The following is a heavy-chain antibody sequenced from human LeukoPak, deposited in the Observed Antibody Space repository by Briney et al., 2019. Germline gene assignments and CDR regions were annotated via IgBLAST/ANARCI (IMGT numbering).Heavy chain of an antibody. J-gene: IGHJ4*02. D-gene: IGHD6-19*01. CDR3: ARAGSSGRYYYFDY. CDR1: GFTFSSYS. V-gene: IGHV3-21*01. CDR2: ISSSSSYI. Sequence: GGSLRLSCAAPGFTFSSYSMNWVRQAPGKGLEWVSSISSSSSYIYYADSVKGRFTISRDNAKNSLYLQMNSLRAEDTAVYYCARAGSSGRYYYFDYWGQGTLVTVSS.